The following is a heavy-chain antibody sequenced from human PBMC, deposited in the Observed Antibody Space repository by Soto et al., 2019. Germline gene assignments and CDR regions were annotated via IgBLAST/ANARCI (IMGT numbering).Heavy chain of an antibody. D-gene: IGHD2-15*01. Sequence: SVKVSCKASGGSLSTNPISWVRQAPGQGLEWMGGTGSGTGPGNHAQRFQGRLTVTADKSTSTVYMELTNLSSEDTAVYYCARRHSGGFFRFFDSWGQGTLVTVSS. CDR1: GGSLSTNP. CDR2: TGSGTGPG. V-gene: IGHV1-69*06. CDR3: ARRHSGGFFRFFDS. J-gene: IGHJ4*02.